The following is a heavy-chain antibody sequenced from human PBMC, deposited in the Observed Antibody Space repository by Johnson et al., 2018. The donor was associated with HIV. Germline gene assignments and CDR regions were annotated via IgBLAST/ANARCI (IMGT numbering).Heavy chain of an antibody. J-gene: IGHJ3*02. V-gene: IGHV3-66*01. CDR3: ASGDELGDDAFDI. CDR1: GFTVSSNY. D-gene: IGHD7-27*01. Sequence: VQLVESGGGLVQPGGSLRLSCAASGFTVSSNYMNWVRQDPGKGLEWVSIIYSGGSTYYADSVKGRFTISRDSSKNMEYLQMNSLRAEDTALYDCASGDELGDDAFDIWGQGTMVTVSS. CDR2: IYSGGST.